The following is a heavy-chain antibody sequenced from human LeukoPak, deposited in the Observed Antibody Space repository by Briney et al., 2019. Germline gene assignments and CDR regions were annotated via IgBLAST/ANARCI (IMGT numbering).Heavy chain of an antibody. V-gene: IGHV4-59*08. CDR3: ARRTEGGYCSGGSCYNWFDP. Sequence: PSETLSLTCTVSGGSISSYYWSWIRQPPGKGLEWIGYIYYSESTNYNPSLKSRVTISVDTSKNQFSLKLSSVTAADTAVYYCARRTEGGYCSGGSCYNWFDPWGQGTLVTVSS. CDR2: IYYSEST. CDR1: GGSISSYY. J-gene: IGHJ5*02. D-gene: IGHD2-15*01.